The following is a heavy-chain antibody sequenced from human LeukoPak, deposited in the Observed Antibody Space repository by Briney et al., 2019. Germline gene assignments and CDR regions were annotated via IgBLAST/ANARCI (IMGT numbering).Heavy chain of an antibody. CDR2: ITGDGGTT. Sequence: GGSLRLSCAASGFTFGDYTMHWFRQPPGRGLQWVSLITGDGGTTSYARSVKGRFTISRDNSKNSLYLHMNTLRNEDTALYYCAKGHFGAGHYWGQGTLVTVSS. CDR3: AKGHFGAGHY. V-gene: IGHV3-43*02. D-gene: IGHD3-3*01. J-gene: IGHJ4*02. CDR1: GFTFGDYT.